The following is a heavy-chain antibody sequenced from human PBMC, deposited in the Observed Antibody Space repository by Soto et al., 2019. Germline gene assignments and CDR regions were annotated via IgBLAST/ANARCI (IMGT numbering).Heavy chain of an antibody. Sequence: SETLSLTCAVSGYSISSGYYWGWIRQPPGKGLEWIGSIYHSGSTSYNPSLKSRVTISVDTSKNQFSLKLRSVTAADTAVYYCARAGYCSGGSCYPNWFDPWGQGTLVTVSS. V-gene: IGHV4-38-2*01. CDR3: ARAGYCSGGSCYPNWFDP. D-gene: IGHD2-15*01. J-gene: IGHJ5*02. CDR1: GYSISSGYY. CDR2: IYHSGST.